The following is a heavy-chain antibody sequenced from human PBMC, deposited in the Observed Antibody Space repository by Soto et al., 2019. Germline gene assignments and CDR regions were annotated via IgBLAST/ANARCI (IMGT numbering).Heavy chain of an antibody. V-gene: IGHV1-69*13. Sequence: SVKVSCKASGGTFSSYAISWVRQAPGQGLEWMGGIIPIFGTANYAQKFQGRVTITADESTSTAYMELSSLRSEDTAVYYCARGDTPDYYYYYGMDVWGQGTTVTVSS. J-gene: IGHJ6*02. D-gene: IGHD2-15*01. CDR1: GGTFSSYA. CDR2: IIPIFGTA. CDR3: ARGDTPDYYYYYGMDV.